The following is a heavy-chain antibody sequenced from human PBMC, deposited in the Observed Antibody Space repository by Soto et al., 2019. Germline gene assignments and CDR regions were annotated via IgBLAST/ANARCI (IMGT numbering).Heavy chain of an antibody. CDR2: INHSGST. CDR1: GGSFSGYY. D-gene: IGHD6-19*01. CDR3: ARGGIAVAGKKDY. V-gene: IGHV4-34*01. J-gene: IGHJ4*02. Sequence: PSETLSLTCAVYGGSFSGYYWSWIRQPPGKGLEWIGEINHSGSTNYNPSLKSQVTISVDTSKNQFSLKLSSVTAADTAVYYCARGGIAVAGKKDYWGQGTLVTAPQ.